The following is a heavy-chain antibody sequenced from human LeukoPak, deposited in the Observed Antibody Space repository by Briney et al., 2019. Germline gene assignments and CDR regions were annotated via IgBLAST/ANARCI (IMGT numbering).Heavy chain of an antibody. CDR2: ISAYNGNT. D-gene: IGHD3-22*01. V-gene: IGHV1-18*01. CDR1: GYTFTSYG. CDR3: ARGATYYYDSSGYAGGDDY. J-gene: IGHJ4*02. Sequence: ASVKVSYKASGYTFTSYGISWVRQAPGQGLEWMGWISAYNGNTNYAQKLQGRVTMTTDTSTSTAYMELRSLRSDDTAVYYCARGATYYYDSSGYAGGDDYWGQGTLVTVSS.